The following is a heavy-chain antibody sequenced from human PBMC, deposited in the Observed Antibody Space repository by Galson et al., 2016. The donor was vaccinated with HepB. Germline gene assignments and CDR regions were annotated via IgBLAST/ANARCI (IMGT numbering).Heavy chain of an antibody. CDR1: GGSISSSTSY. J-gene: IGHJ5*02. CDR3: ARQSQAARGLIGWFDP. D-gene: IGHD3-10*01. V-gene: IGHV4-39*01. Sequence: SETLSLTCTVSGGSISSSTSYWGWIRQPPGKGLEWIGSVFRSGSTHYSSSLESRVTMSVDTSKNEFPLKLISVTHADTAVYYCARQSQAARGLIGWFDPWGQGTLVTVSS. CDR2: VFRSGST.